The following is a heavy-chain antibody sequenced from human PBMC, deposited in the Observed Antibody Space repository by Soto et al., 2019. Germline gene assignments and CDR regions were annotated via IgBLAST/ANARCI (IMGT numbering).Heavy chain of an antibody. CDR3: VKQAHGLDGVAFDY. D-gene: IGHD2-15*01. Sequence: PGGSLLLSCSASGFIFSESTIYWVRQAPGKGLEAISAVSTSGRSTYYADSVKDRFTISRDNSKSTLFLQMGSLRPEDTAIYYCVKQAHGLDGVAFDYWGQGTQVTVSS. V-gene: IGHV3-64D*06. J-gene: IGHJ4*02. CDR1: GFIFSEST. CDR2: VSTSGRST.